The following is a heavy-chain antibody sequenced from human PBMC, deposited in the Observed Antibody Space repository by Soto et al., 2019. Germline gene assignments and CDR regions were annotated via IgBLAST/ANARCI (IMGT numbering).Heavy chain of an antibody. Sequence: SETLSLTWTVSGGSTNNYYWSWIRQPPGKGLEWIGYIYYSGSTNYNPSLKSRVTISVDKSKNQFSLKRSSVTAADTAVYYCATRYCSGCSFYSGGYYSYDMYF. J-gene: IGHJ6*03. V-gene: IGHV4-59*12. D-gene: IGHD2-15*01. CDR2: IYYSGST. CDR3: ATRYCSGCSFYSGGYYSYDMYF. CDR1: GGSTNNYY.